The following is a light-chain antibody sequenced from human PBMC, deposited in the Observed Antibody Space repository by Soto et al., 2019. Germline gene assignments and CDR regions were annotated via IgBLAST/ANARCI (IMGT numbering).Light chain of an antibody. Sequence: DIQMTQSPSSLSASVGDRVTISCRASQSIGIYLNWYQQKPGKAPKFLIYAASYVQTGAPSRFSGSGSGTDFPLTITSLQPGASATCYCRQSDRTPCTFGQGTTVYIK. CDR3: RQSDRTPCT. V-gene: IGKV1-39*01. J-gene: IGKJ1*01. CDR1: QSIGIY. CDR2: AAS.